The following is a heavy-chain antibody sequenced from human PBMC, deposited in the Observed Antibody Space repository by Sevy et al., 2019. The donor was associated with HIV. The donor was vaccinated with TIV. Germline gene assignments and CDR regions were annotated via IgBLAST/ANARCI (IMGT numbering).Heavy chain of an antibody. Sequence: ATVKVSCKASGYTFTGYYMHWVRQAPGQGLEWMGRINPNSGGTNYAQKFQGRVTMTRDTSISTAYIELSRLRSDDTAVYYCARTGVVVTAFDYWGQGTLVTVSS. V-gene: IGHV1-2*06. J-gene: IGHJ4*02. CDR3: ARTGVVVTAFDY. CDR2: INPNSGGT. D-gene: IGHD2-21*02. CDR1: GYTFTGYY.